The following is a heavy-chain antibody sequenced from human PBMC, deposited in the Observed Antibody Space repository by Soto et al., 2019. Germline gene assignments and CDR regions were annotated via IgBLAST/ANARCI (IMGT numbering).Heavy chain of an antibody. V-gene: IGHV3-30-3*01. CDR3: ARDRRIVGATTRYYYYGMDV. Sequence: SLMPSGAGSGLNYSRYARHWDRQDPGKGLEWVAVISYDGSNKYYADSLKGRFTISRDNSKNTLYLQMNSLKAEDTAVYYCARDRRIVGATTRYYYYGMDVWGQGTTVTVSS. D-gene: IGHD1-26*01. CDR2: ISYDGSNK. J-gene: IGHJ6*02. CDR1: GLNYSRYA.